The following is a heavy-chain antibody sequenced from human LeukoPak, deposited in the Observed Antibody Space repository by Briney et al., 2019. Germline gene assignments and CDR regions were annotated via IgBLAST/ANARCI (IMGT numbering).Heavy chain of an antibody. D-gene: IGHD3-3*01. CDR1: GFTPSDYY. CDR2: ISSSSSYT. CDR3: ARATVVTQYYDFWSGYPYYFDY. J-gene: IGHJ4*02. Sequence: GGSLRLSCAASGFTPSDYYMSWIRQAPGKGLEWVSYISSSSSYTNYADSVKGRFTISRDNAKNSLYLQMNSLRAEDTAVYYCARATVVTQYYDFWSGYPYYFDYWGQGTLVTVSS. V-gene: IGHV3-11*06.